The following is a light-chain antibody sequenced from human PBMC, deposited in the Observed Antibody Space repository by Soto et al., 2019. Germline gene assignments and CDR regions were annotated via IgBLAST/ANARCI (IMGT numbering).Light chain of an antibody. J-gene: IGKJ1*01. Sequence: EIVLTQSPGVLSLSPGERATLSCRGSQSVPRSYLAWYQQKPGQAPRLLIYGASSRATGIPARFSGSGSGTEFTLTISSLQSEDFAVYYCQQYNNWPPWTFGQGTKVDIK. CDR3: QQYNNWPPWT. CDR2: GAS. CDR1: QSVPRSY. V-gene: IGKV3D-15*01.